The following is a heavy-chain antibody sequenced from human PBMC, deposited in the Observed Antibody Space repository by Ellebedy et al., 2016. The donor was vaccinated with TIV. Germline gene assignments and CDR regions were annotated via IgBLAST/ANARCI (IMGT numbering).Heavy chain of an antibody. V-gene: IGHV1-69*13. J-gene: IGHJ4*02. CDR1: AGTFSSYI. D-gene: IGHD2-8*01. CDR2: IIPPFGTP. Sequence: SVKVSCKASAGTFSSYIINWVRQAPGQGLEWMRGIIPPFGTPNYAQMFQGRVTITADESTSTAYMELSTLRSEDTAVYYCAARIDGVLVNFDYWGQGTLVSVSS. CDR3: AARIDGVLVNFDY.